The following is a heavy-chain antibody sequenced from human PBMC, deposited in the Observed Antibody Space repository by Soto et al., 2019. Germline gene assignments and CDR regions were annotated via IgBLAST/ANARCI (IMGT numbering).Heavy chain of an antibody. CDR1: GGSFSGYY. CDR2: INHSGST. CDR3: AIRGTGDYCDYKLTRGLVDY. Sequence: QVQLQQWGAGLLKPSETLSLTCAVYGGSFSGYYWSWIRQPPGKGLEWIGEINHSGSTNYNPSLTSRVTISVDTSKNQFSLKLSSVTAADTAVYYCAIRGTGDYCDYKLTRGLVDYWGQGTLVTVSS. J-gene: IGHJ4*02. V-gene: IGHV4-34*01. D-gene: IGHD4-17*01.